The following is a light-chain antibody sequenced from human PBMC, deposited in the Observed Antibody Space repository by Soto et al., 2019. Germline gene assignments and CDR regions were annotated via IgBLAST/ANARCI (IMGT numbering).Light chain of an antibody. CDR2: AAS. CDR3: QQVKSFLPLT. CDR1: QDISSH. J-gene: IGKJ4*01. Sequence: IQLTPSPSSLSASVGDSVTITCRASQDISSHLAWYQQKPGKAPKVLIYAASTSESGIPSRFSGSGSGTDFTLTISSLQAEDFATYYCQQVKSFLPLTFGGGTKVDIK. V-gene: IGKV1-9*01.